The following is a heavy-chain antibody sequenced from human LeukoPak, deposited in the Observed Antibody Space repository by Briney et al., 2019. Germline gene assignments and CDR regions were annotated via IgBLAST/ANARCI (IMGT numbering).Heavy chain of an antibody. CDR3: TTERAIFGVVIIGDYFDY. D-gene: IGHD3-3*01. V-gene: IGHV3-15*01. J-gene: IGHJ4*02. Sequence: PGGSLRLSCAASGFTFSNAWMSWVRHAPGEGLGWDGRIKSKTDGGTTDYAAPVKGRFTISRDDSKNTLYLQMNSLKTEDTAVYYCTTERAIFGVVIIGDYFDYWGQGTLVTVSS. CDR1: GFTFSNAW. CDR2: IKSKTDGGTT.